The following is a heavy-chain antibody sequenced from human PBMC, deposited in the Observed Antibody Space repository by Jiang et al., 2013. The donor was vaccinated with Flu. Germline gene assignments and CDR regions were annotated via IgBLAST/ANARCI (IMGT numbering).Heavy chain of an antibody. V-gene: IGHV4-59*01. CDR3: ARNGGYYSFDY. Sequence: GPGLVKPSETLSLTCTVSGGSISTYYWSWIRQPPGKGLEWIGYIDYSGSTNYNPSLKSRVTTSVDRSKNKFSLNLSSVTAADTAVYYCARNGGYYSFDYWGQGTLVTVSS. CDR2: IDYSGST. CDR1: GGSISTYY. J-gene: IGHJ4*02. D-gene: IGHD3-22*01.